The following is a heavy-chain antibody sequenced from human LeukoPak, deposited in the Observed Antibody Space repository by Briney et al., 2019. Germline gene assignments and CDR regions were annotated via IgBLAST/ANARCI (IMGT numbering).Heavy chain of an antibody. V-gene: IGHV3-72*01. J-gene: IGHJ3*02. D-gene: IGHD2-15*01. CDR2: IRNKVNSHTT. CDR3: ARISDMVDAFDM. CDR1: GFTFSDHY. Sequence: PGGSLRLSCAASGFTFSDHYMDWVRQAPGKGLEWVGRIRNKVNSHTTEYAASVKGRFTISRDDSKNSLYLQMNSLKTEDTAVYFCARISDMVDAFDMWSPGTMVIVSS.